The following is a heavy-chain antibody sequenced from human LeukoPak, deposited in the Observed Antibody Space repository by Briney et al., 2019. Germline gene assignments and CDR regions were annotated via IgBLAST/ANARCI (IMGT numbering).Heavy chain of an antibody. Sequence: GGSLRLSCAASGFTFSDYYMSGIRQAPGKGLEWVSYISSSGSTIYYADSVKGRFTISRDNAKNSLYLQMNSLRAEDTAVYYCASNYESSGYYRPNWFDPWGQGTLVTVSS. J-gene: IGHJ5*02. D-gene: IGHD3-22*01. CDR1: GFTFSDYY. CDR3: ASNYESSGYYRPNWFDP. V-gene: IGHV3-11*01. CDR2: ISSSGSTI.